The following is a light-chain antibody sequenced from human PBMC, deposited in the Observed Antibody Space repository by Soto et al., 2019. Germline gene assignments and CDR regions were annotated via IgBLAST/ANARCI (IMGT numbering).Light chain of an antibody. Sequence: DIQMPQSPSILSASVGDRVTITCRASQSVSSWLAWYQQKPGKAPKLLIYDASSLESGVPSRFSGSGSGTEFTLTISSLQPDDFATYYCQHYNSYSWTFGQGTKVDIK. CDR2: DAS. J-gene: IGKJ1*01. CDR1: QSVSSW. V-gene: IGKV1-5*01. CDR3: QHYNSYSWT.